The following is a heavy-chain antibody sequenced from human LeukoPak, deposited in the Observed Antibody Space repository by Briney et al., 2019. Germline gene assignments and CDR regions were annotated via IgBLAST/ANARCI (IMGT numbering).Heavy chain of an antibody. CDR1: GFTFSSYA. V-gene: IGHV3-23*01. CDR3: AREARYDFWGPVIEVHYGMDV. D-gene: IGHD3-3*01. Sequence: GGSLRLSCAASGFTFSSYAMSWVRQAPGKGLEWVSAISGSGGSTYYADSVKGQFTISRDNSKNTLYLQMNSLRAEDTAVYYCAREARYDFWGPVIEVHYGMDVWGQATTVTVSS. CDR2: ISGSGGST. J-gene: IGHJ6*02.